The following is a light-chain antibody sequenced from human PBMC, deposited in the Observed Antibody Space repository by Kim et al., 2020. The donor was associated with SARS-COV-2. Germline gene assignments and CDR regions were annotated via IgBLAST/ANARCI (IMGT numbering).Light chain of an antibody. CDR3: CSYAGGGTWV. CDR2: EVN. V-gene: IGLV2-23*02. CDR1: SSDVGSYNV. J-gene: IGLJ3*02. Sequence: QSIAISCNGTSSDVGSYNVVSWYQKYSGRAPKVMISEVNKRPSGVSSRFSGSRSGNTASLTISGLQAEDEADYFCCSYAGGGTWVFGGGTKLTVL.